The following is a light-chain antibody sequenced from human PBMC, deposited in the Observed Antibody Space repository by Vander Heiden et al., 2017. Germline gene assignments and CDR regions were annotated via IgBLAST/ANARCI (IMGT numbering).Light chain of an antibody. J-gene: IGLJ2*01. CDR2: KDR. CDR1: KLEDKY. CDR3: QAWDSSTVV. V-gene: IGLV3-1*01. Sequence: SYDLTQPPSVSVSPVQTARITCSGDKLEDKYASWHQQKPGQSLVMVIYKDRKRPSGIPERFSGSNSGNTATLTISGTQAMDEADYYCQAWDSSTVVFGGGTKLTVL.